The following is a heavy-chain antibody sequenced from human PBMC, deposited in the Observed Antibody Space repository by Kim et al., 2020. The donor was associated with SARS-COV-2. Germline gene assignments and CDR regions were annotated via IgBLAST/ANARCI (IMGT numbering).Heavy chain of an antibody. V-gene: IGHV4-34*01. CDR3: ARGRYGSKYYYYYGMDV. CDR2: INHSGST. CDR1: GGSFSGYY. Sequence: SETLSLTCAVYGGSFSGYYWSWIRQPPGKGLEWIGEINHSGSTNYNPSLKSRVTISVDTSKNQFSLKLSSVTAADTAVYYCARGRYGSKYYYYYGMDVWGQGTTVTVSS. D-gene: IGHD3-10*01. J-gene: IGHJ6*02.